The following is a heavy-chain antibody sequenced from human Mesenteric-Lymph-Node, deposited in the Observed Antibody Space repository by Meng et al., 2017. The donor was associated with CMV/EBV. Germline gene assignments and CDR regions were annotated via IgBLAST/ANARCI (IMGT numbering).Heavy chain of an antibody. Sequence: ASVKVSYKTSGFIFTTYGISWVRQAPGQGLEWMGRISAYNGNTNYAQKFQGRVTMTTDTSTVTAYMELRSLRSDDTAMYYCARAGYCSTASCYMDLYYYGMDVWGQGTTVTVSS. CDR1: GFIFTTYG. V-gene: IGHV1-18*01. D-gene: IGHD2-2*02. J-gene: IGHJ6*02. CDR3: ARAGYCSTASCYMDLYYYGMDV. CDR2: ISAYNGNT.